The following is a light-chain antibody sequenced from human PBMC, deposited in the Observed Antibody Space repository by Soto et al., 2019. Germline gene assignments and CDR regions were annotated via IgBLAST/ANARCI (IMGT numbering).Light chain of an antibody. Sequence: IQLTQSPSSLSASVGDRVTVTCRASQSINIYLNWYQQKPGKAPTLLIYAASSLQSGVPSRFSGGGSRTDLTLTNSSLQPEDFATYYCQQSYRSPYTFGQGTKMDI. CDR3: QQSYRSPYT. CDR1: QSINIY. CDR2: AAS. J-gene: IGKJ2*01. V-gene: IGKV1-39*01.